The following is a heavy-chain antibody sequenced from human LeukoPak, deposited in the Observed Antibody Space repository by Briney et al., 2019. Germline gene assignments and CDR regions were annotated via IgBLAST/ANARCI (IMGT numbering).Heavy chain of an antibody. CDR1: GFTFSSYS. Sequence: GGSLRLSCAASGFTFSSYSMNWVRQAQGKGLEWVSYIRSGGSPIYYADSVKGRFTISRDNAKSSLYLQMNSLRDEDTAVYYCVRDPEALDYWGQGTLVTVSS. CDR2: IRSGGSPI. CDR3: VRDPEALDY. J-gene: IGHJ4*02. V-gene: IGHV3-48*02.